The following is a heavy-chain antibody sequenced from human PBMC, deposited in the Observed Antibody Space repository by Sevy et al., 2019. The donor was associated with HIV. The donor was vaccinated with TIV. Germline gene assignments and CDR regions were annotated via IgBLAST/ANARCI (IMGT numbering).Heavy chain of an antibody. CDR2: IYWNDDK. CDR1: GFSLSTSGVG. V-gene: IGHV2-5*01. J-gene: IGHJ2*01. CDR3: AHSRDYPYYYDSSGYYYWYFDL. Sequence: SGPTLVNPTQTLTLTCTFSGFSLSTSGVGVGWIRQPPGKALEWLALIYWNDDKRYSPSLKSRLTITKDTSKNQVVLKMTNMDPVDTATYYCAHSRDYPYYYDSSGYYYWYFDLWGRGTLVTVSS. D-gene: IGHD3-22*01.